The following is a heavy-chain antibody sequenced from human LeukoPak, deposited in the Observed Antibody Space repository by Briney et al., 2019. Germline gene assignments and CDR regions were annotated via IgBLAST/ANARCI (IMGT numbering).Heavy chain of an antibody. V-gene: IGHV4-34*01. CDR2: INHSGST. CDR1: GGSFSGYY. Sequence: SETLSLTCAVYGGSFSGYYWSWIRQPPGKGLEWIGEINHSGSTNYNPSLKSRVTISVDTSKNQFSLKLSSVTAADTAVYYCARVQSAWGQGTLVTVSS. J-gene: IGHJ5*02. CDR3: ARVQSA.